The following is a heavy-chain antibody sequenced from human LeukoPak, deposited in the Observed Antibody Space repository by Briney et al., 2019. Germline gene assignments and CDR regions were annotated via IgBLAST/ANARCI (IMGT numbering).Heavy chain of an antibody. D-gene: IGHD2-2*01. Sequence: GSLRLSCAASGFTFSDYYMSWLRQPPGKGLEWIGSINYSGNAYYNPSLKSRVIISVDTSRNQFSLKLSSVTAADTALYYCARIDTVVLPSTMFDYWGQGTLVTVSS. CDR3: ARIDTVVLPSTMFDY. J-gene: IGHJ4*02. CDR2: INYSGNA. V-gene: IGHV4-38-2*01. CDR1: GFTFSDYY.